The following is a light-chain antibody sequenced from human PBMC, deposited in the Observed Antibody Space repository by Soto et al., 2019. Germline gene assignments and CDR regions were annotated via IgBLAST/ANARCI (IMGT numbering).Light chain of an antibody. J-gene: IGKJ1*01. CDR3: QQRSKWPWT. CDR1: QSVSSY. Sequence: EIVLTQSPATLSLSPGERATLSCRASQSVSSYLAWCQQKPGQAPRLLIYDASNRATGIPGRFSGSGSGTDFTLTISSLEPKDFAVYYCQQRSKWPWTFGQGTKVEIK. V-gene: IGKV3-11*01. CDR2: DAS.